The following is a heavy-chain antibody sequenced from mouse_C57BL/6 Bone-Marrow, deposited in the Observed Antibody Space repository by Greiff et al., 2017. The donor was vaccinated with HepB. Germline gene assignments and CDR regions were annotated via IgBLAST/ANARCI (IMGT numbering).Heavy chain of an antibody. V-gene: IGHV1-64*01. CDR3: AGRLWYPNWDYFDY. CDR1: GYTFTSYW. Sequence: QVQLQQPGAELVKPGASVKLSCTASGYTFTSYWMHWVQQRPGQGLEWIGRIHPNSGSTNYNEKVKSKATLTVDKSSSTAYLQLSSLTSEDSAVYYCAGRLWYPNWDYFDYWGQGNTLTVSS. J-gene: IGHJ2*01. D-gene: IGHD2-1*01. CDR2: IHPNSGST.